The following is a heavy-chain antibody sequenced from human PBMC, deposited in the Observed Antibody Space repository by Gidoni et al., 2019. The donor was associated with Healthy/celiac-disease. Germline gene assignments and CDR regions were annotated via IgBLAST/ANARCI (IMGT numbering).Heavy chain of an antibody. V-gene: IGHV4-4*07. CDR1: CGPISRYY. CDR2: IYTSGCT. D-gene: IGHD3-9*01. J-gene: IGHJ4*02. CDR3: ARAPADWALDY. Sequence: QVQLQESGPGLAKPSETLSLPCTVSCGPISRYYWSWLRQPAGKGLEWIGRIYTSGCTNYNPSLKSRVTMSVDTSKNQFSLKLSSVTAADTAVYYCARAPADWALDYWGQGTLVTVSS.